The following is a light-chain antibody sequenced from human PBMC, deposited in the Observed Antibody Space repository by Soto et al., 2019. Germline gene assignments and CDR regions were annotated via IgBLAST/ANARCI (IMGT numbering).Light chain of an antibody. CDR3: SSCTGTNTLV. V-gene: IGLV2-14*01. Sequence: QSALTQPASVSGSPGQSITISCTGTTSDVGGYNYVSWYQQHPGKAPKLMIYEVSNLPSGISNRFSDSKSANTASLTISGLQAEDEDDYNCSSCTGTNTLVFGGGTQLTVL. J-gene: IGLJ3*02. CDR2: EVS. CDR1: TSDVGGYNY.